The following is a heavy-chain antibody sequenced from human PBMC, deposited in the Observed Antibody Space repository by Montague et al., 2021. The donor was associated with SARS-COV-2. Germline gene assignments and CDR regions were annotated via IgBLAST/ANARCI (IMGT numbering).Heavy chain of an antibody. D-gene: IGHD3-9*01. J-gene: IGHJ4*02. CDR2: IDWDDDK. CDR3: ARSHYDILTGYYTVFDY. Sequence: PALVKPTQTLTLTCTFSGFSLSTSGMCVSWIRQPPGKALEWLALIDWDDDKYYSTSLKTRLTISMDTSKNQVVLTMTNMDPVDTATYYCARSHYDILTGYYTVFDYWGQGTLVTVSS. V-gene: IGHV2-70*01. CDR1: GFSLSTSGMC.